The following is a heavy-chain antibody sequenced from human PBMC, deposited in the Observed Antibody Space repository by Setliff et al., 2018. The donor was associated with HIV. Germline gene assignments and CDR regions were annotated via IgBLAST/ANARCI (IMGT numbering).Heavy chain of an antibody. V-gene: IGHV4-34*01. Sequence: SETLSLTCAVYDGSLSSYYWSWIRQSTGKGLEWIGEINGSGTTNYNPSLESRVTMLIDMSKNQLSLKLSSVTAADTAVYFCARGPIRYSSGVRWFLGVESWYSGIDYWGQGTRVTVPQ. CDR2: INGSGTT. CDR1: DGSLSSYY. J-gene: IGHJ4*02. CDR3: ARGPIRYSSGVRWFLGVESWYSGIDY. D-gene: IGHD2-15*01.